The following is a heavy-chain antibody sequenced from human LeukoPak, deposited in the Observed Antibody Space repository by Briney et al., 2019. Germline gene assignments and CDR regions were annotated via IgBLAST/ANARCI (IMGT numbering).Heavy chain of an antibody. CDR2: TSSSGSTM. Sequence: PGGSLRLSCAASGFTFSDYYMSWLRQAPGKGVEWVSYTSSSGSTMYYADSVKGRFTISRDNAKNSLYLQMNSLRAEDTAVYYCARVRLIVGATGIDYWGQGTLGTVSA. CDR1: GFTFSDYY. D-gene: IGHD1-26*01. J-gene: IGHJ4*02. V-gene: IGHV3-11*01. CDR3: ARVRLIVGATGIDY.